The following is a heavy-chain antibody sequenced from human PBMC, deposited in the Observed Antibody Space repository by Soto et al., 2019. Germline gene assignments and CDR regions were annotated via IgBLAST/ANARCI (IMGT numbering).Heavy chain of an antibody. D-gene: IGHD3-10*01. V-gene: IGHV1-69*06. Sequence: SVKVSCKASGGTFSSYAISWVRQAPGQGLEWMGGIIPIFGTANYAQKFQGRVTITADKSTSTAYMELSSLRSEDTAVYYCARHGSGSYYLDYWGQGTLVTVS. CDR1: GGTFSSYA. J-gene: IGHJ4*02. CDR3: ARHGSGSYYLDY. CDR2: IIPIFGTA.